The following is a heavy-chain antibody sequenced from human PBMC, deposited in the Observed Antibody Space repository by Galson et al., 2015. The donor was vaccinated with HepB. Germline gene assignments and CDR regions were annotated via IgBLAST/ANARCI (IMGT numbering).Heavy chain of an antibody. J-gene: IGHJ4*02. CDR1: GFTFSSYA. CDR3: AKDGYDFWSGHTPLDY. Sequence: SLRLSCAASGFTFSSYAMSWVRQAPGKGLEWVSAISGSGGSTYYADSVKGRFTISRDNSKNTLYLQMNSLRAEDTAVYYCAKDGYDFWSGHTPLDYWGQGTLVTVSS. D-gene: IGHD3-3*01. V-gene: IGHV3-23*01. CDR2: ISGSGGST.